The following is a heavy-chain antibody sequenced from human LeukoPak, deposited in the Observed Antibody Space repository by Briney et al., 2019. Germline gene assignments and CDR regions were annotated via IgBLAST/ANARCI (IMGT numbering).Heavy chain of an antibody. CDR2: IYYRGST. CDR1: GGSISSYY. V-gene: IGHV4-59*01. Sequence: PSETLSLTCTVSGGSISSYYWSWIRQPPGKGLEWIGYIYYRGSTNYNPSLKSRVTISVDTSKNQFSLKLSSVTAADTAVYYCARATPRYCSSTSCYNWFDPWGQGTLVTVSS. D-gene: IGHD2-2*01. J-gene: IGHJ5*02. CDR3: ARATPRYCSSTSCYNWFDP.